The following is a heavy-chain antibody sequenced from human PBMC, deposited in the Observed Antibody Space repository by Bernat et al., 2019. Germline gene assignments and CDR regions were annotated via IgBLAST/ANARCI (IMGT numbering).Heavy chain of an antibody. D-gene: IGHD4-17*01. CDR2: TRNKANSHTT. Sequence: EVQLVESGGDLVQPGGSLILSCAASGFTFSDHYMDWVRQAPGKGLEWVGRTRNKANSHTTEYAASVKGRFTISRDDSKNSLYLQMNSLKTEETAVYYCAASYGDYRDFDYWGQGALVTVSS. CDR1: GFTFSDHY. J-gene: IGHJ4*02. CDR3: AASYGDYRDFDY. V-gene: IGHV3-72*01.